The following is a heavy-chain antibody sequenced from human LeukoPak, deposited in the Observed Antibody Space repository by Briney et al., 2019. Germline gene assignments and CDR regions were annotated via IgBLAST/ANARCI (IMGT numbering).Heavy chain of an antibody. J-gene: IGHJ6*02. CDR2: ISGYNGNT. CDR1: GYTFTTYG. CDR3: ATDYDSSGYTSGYYGMDV. Sequence: ASVKVSCKASGYTFTTYGISWVRQAPGQELEWMGWISGYNGNTNYAQKFQGRVTMTTDTSTSTAYMELRSLRSDDTAVYYCATDYDSSGYTSGYYGMDVWGQGTTVTVSS. D-gene: IGHD3-22*01. V-gene: IGHV1-18*01.